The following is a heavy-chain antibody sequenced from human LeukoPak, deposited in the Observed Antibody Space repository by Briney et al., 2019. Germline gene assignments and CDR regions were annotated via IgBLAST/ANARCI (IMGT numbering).Heavy chain of an antibody. J-gene: IGHJ3*02. CDR3: ARTLLWLGELSGAFDI. Sequence: SETLSLTCSVSGGSISTYYWSWIRQPAGKGLEWIGRIYTTGGTNYNPSLKSRVTMSVDTSKNQFSLKLTSVTAADTAVYYCARTLLWLGELSGAFDIWGQGTMVTVSS. V-gene: IGHV4-4*07. D-gene: IGHD3-10*01. CDR2: IYTTGGT. CDR1: GGSISTYY.